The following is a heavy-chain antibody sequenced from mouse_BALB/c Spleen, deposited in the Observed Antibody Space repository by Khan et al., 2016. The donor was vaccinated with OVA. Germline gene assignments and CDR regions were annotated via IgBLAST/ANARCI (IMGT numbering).Heavy chain of an antibody. CDR1: GYTFTSYW. CDR3: TRWSYWFAY. J-gene: IGHJ3*01. Sequence: LQQPGSELVRPGASVKLSCKASGYTFTSYWMHWVKLRPGQGLEWIGDIYPGSGSTNYDEKFKSKATLTVDTSSSTAYMQLSSLTSEDSAVYYCTRWSYWFAYWGQGTLVTVSA. V-gene: IGHV1S22*01. CDR2: IYPGSGST. D-gene: IGHD2-12*01.